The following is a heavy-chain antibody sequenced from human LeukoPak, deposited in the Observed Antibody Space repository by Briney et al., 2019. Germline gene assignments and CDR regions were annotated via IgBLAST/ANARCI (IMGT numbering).Heavy chain of an antibody. J-gene: IGHJ3*02. CDR2: INHSGGT. V-gene: IGHV4-34*01. CDR3: ASAMIGVPDDAFDI. Sequence: SETLSLTCAVYGGSFSGYYWSWIRQPPGKGLEWIGEINHSGGTNYNPSLKSRVTISVDASKNQFSLKLSSVTAADTAVYYCASAMIGVPDDAFDIWGQGTMVTVSS. CDR1: GGSFSGYY. D-gene: IGHD3-22*01.